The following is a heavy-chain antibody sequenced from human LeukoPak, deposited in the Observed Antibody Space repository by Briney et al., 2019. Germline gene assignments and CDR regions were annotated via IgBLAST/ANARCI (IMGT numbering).Heavy chain of an antibody. V-gene: IGHV3-33*01. J-gene: IGHJ4*02. Sequence: PGGSLRLSCAASGFTFSSYGMHWVRQAPGKGLEWVAVIWYDGSNKYYADSVKGRFTISRDNSKNTLYLQTNSLRAEDTAVYYCARVDTAMTGPDYWGQGTLVTVSS. CDR1: GFTFSSYG. CDR3: ARVDTAMTGPDY. CDR2: IWYDGSNK. D-gene: IGHD5-18*01.